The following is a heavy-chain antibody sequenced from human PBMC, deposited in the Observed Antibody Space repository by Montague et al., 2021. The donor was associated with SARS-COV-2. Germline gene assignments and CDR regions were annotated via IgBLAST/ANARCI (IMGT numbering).Heavy chain of an antibody. V-gene: IGHV4-34*01. Sequence: SETLSLTCTVHASSMSGSYCRLTRYPTGTSLKWVGEINHSESTIYKPSIKSRITRSSHTSKNQFSLKLNSVTAADTAVYFCVVVVPAIRPRSDYWGQVTLV. D-gene: IGHD2-21*02. CDR3: VVVVPAIRPRSDY. CDR1: ASSMSGSY. CDR2: INHSEST. J-gene: IGHJ4*02.